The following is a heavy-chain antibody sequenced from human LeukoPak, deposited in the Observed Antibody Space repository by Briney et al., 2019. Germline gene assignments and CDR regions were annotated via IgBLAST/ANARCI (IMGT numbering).Heavy chain of an antibody. J-gene: IGHJ4*02. D-gene: IGHD3-22*01. CDR2: INPSGGVT. CDR1: GYTFTGHY. Sequence: ASVKVSCKASGYTFTGHYIHWVRQAPGQGLEWMGWINPSGGVTNYAQNFQGRVTMTRDTSISTAYMELSRLRPDDTAVYYCARAMHSNSGYNYVTFDYWGQGALATVSS. V-gene: IGHV1-2*02. CDR3: ARAMHSNSGYNYVTFDY.